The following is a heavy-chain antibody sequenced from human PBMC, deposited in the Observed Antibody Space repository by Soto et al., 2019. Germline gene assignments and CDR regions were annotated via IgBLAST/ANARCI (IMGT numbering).Heavy chain of an antibody. CDR2: ISYDGSDT. CDR3: AKEESLYYYGLDV. Sequence: WGSLRLSCAASGFTFSTFGIHWVRQAPDKGPEWVARISYDGSDTYYADSVRGRFTISRDNPKNTVFLQMNSLRIDDSAVYHCAKEESLYYYGLDVWGQGTTVTVSS. D-gene: IGHD3-10*01. V-gene: IGHV3-30*18. J-gene: IGHJ6*02. CDR1: GFTFSTFG.